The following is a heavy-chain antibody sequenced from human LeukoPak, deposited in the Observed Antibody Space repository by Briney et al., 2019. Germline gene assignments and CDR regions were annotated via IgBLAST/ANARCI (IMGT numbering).Heavy chain of an antibody. CDR1: GFTFDDYG. Sequence: PGGSLRLSCAASGFTFDDYGMSWVRQAPGKGLEWVSGINWNGGSTGHADSVKGRFTISRDNAKNSLYLQMNSLRAEDTALYYCARGPYDSSGYYYTSYFQHWGQGTLVTVSS. CDR3: ARGPYDSSGYYYTSYFQH. D-gene: IGHD3-22*01. J-gene: IGHJ1*01. CDR2: INWNGGST. V-gene: IGHV3-20*04.